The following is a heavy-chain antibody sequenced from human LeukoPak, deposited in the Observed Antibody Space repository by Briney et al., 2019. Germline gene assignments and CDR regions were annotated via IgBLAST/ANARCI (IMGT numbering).Heavy chain of an antibody. D-gene: IGHD1-1*01. V-gene: IGHV4-59*01. CDR3: ARVQRPLEGADY. CDR1: GDSISSYY. Sequence: PSETLSLTCTVSGDSISSYYWSWIRQPPGKGLEWIGYIYYSGSTYYNPSLKSRVTISVDTSKNLFSLKLSSVTAADTAVYYCARVQRPLEGADYWGQGTLVTVSS. CDR2: IYYSGST. J-gene: IGHJ4*02.